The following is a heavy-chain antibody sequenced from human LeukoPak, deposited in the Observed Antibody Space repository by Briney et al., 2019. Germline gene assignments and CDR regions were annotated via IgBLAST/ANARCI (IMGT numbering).Heavy chain of an antibody. CDR3: ARDDCSSTSCYLGYYYYYYMDV. Sequence: GGSLRLSCAASGFTFNYYWMHWVRQAPGKGLVWVSRIHSDGSSTTNADSVKGRFTISRDNAKNSLYLQMNSLRAEDTAVYYCARDDCSSTSCYLGYYYYYYMDVWGKGTTVTVSS. D-gene: IGHD2-2*01. CDR1: GFTFNYYW. J-gene: IGHJ6*03. CDR2: IHSDGSST. V-gene: IGHV3-74*03.